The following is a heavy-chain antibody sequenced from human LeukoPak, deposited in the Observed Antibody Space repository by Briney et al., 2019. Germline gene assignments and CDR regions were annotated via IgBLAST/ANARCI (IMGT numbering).Heavy chain of an antibody. CDR1: GGSIRSLGYS. J-gene: IGHJ5*02. D-gene: IGHD5-12*01. V-gene: IGHV4-39*07. CDR3: ARSVSAYAGRGWFDP. Sequence: PSETLSLTCSVSGGSIRSLGYSWGWIRQPPGKGLEWIASMYYTRTTYYNPSLKSRVTMSVDTSKNQFSLNLTSVTAADTAVFYCARSVSAYAGRGWFDPWGQGTLVTVSS. CDR2: MYYTRTT.